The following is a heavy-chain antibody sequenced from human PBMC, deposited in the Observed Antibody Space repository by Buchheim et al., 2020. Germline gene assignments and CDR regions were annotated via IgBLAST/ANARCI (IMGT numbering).Heavy chain of an antibody. CDR1: GGSINSSSYY. J-gene: IGHJ3*02. CDR3: AREGITIARGAFDI. CDR2: TYISGST. Sequence: QVQLQESGPGLVAPSQTLSLTCNVSGGSINSSSYYWNWIRQPAGKGLEWIGRTYISGSTHYNPSLKSRVTKPGDTSKNQFSLKLSSVTAADTAVYYCAREGITIARGAFDIWGQGT. V-gene: IGHV4-61*02. D-gene: IGHD3-10*01.